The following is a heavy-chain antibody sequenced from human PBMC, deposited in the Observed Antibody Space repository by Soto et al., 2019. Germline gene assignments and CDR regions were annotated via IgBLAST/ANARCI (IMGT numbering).Heavy chain of an antibody. J-gene: IGHJ6*02. D-gene: IGHD3-22*01. V-gene: IGHV1-69*13. CDR1: GGTFSSYA. Sequence: SVKVSCKASGGTFSSYAISWVRQAPGQGLEWMGGIIPIFGTANYAQKFQGRVTITADESTSTAYMGLSSLRSEDTAVYYCASKLRRYYYDSSGYYSDYYYGMDVWGQGTTVTVSS. CDR2: IIPIFGTA. CDR3: ASKLRRYYYDSSGYYSDYYYGMDV.